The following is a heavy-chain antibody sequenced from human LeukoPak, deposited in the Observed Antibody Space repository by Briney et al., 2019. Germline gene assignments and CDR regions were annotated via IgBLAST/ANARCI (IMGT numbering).Heavy chain of an antibody. J-gene: IGHJ4*02. Sequence: PSETLSLTCTVSGGSISSYYWSWIRQPPGKGLEWIGYIYYSGSTNYNPSLKSRVTISVDTSKNQFSLKLSSVTAADTAVYYCAIDLGAGWYYFDYWGQGTLVTVSS. CDR2: IYYSGST. V-gene: IGHV4-59*01. CDR3: AIDLGAGWYYFDY. D-gene: IGHD6-13*01. CDR1: GGSISSYY.